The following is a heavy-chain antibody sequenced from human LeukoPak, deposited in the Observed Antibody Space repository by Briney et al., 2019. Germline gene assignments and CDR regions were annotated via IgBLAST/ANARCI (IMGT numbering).Heavy chain of an antibody. V-gene: IGHV4-39*07. J-gene: IGHJ4*02. CDR2: VYYKGNT. CDR3: ARDHPSVPFDY. CDR1: GGSVSSSSYY. Sequence: SETLSLTCIVSGGSVSSSSYYWGWIRQPPGGRLEWIGSVYYKGNTYYIPSLKSRVTMSVGTSKNQFSLKLSSVTAADTAVYYCARDHPSVPFDYWGQGTLVTVSS.